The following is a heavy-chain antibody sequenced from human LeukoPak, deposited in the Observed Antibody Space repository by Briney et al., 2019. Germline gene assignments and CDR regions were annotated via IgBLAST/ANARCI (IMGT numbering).Heavy chain of an antibody. CDR1: GYTFTSYG. Sequence: ASVKVSCKASGYTFTSYGISWVRQAPGQGLEWMGWISAYNCNTNYAQKLQGRVTMTTDTSTSTAYMELRSLRSDDTAVYYCARGQEGYCSSTSCRTPLQFDYWGQGTLVPVSS. D-gene: IGHD2-2*01. V-gene: IGHV1-18*01. J-gene: IGHJ4*02. CDR3: ARGQEGYCSSTSCRTPLQFDY. CDR2: ISAYNCNT.